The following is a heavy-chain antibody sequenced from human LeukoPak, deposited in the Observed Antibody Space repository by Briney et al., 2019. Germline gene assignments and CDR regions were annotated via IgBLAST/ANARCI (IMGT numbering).Heavy chain of an antibody. V-gene: IGHV4-59*12. CDR2: IYYSGST. D-gene: IGHD3-22*01. Sequence: SETLSLTCIVSGGSISNYYWSWIRQPPGKGLEYIGYIYYSGSTSYNPSLKSRVTISVDTSKNQFSLKLSSVTAADTAVYYCARLSDDSSGYYSWDYYYMDVWGKGTTVTVSS. J-gene: IGHJ6*03. CDR1: GGSISNYY. CDR3: ARLSDDSSGYYSWDYYYMDV.